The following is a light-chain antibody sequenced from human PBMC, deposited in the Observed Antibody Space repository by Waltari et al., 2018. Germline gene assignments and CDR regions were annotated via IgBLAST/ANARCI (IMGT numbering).Light chain of an antibody. CDR2: DAS. CDR1: RYVGTS. Sequence: EIVMTQSPATLSMSPGERATLSCRASRYVGTSLAWYQQKPGQAPRLLIYDASARATGIPARFSGSGSGTEFTLNISSLQSEDFVVYYCQQYNYWPPAYSFGQGTKLEIK. J-gene: IGKJ2*01. V-gene: IGKV3-15*01. CDR3: QQYNYWPPAYS.